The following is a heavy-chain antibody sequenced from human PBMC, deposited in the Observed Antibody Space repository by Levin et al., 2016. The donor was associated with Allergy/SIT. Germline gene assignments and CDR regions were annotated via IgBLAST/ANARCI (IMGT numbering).Heavy chain of an antibody. Sequence: GSLRLSCTVSGGSISSSSYYWGWIRQPPGKGLEWIGSIYYSGSTYYNPSLKSRVTISVDTSKNQFSLKLSSVTAADTAVYYCARPNQDYYDRDAFDIWGQGTMVTVSS. D-gene: IGHD3-22*01. CDR2: IYYSGST. CDR3: ARPNQDYYDRDAFDI. V-gene: IGHV4-39*01. J-gene: IGHJ3*02. CDR1: GGSISSSSYY.